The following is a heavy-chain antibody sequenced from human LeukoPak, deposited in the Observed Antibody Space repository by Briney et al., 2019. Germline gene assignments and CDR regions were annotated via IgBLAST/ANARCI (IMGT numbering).Heavy chain of an antibody. D-gene: IGHD3-3*01. CDR1: GGTFSSYA. J-gene: IGHJ3*02. V-gene: IGHV1-69*13. CDR2: IIPIFGTA. Sequence: ASVKVSCKASGGTFSSYAISWVRQAPGQGLEWMGGIIPIFGTANYAQKFQGRVTITADDSTSTAYMELSSLRSEDTAVYYCARDFVDHAFDIWGQGTMVTVSS. CDR3: ARDFVDHAFDI.